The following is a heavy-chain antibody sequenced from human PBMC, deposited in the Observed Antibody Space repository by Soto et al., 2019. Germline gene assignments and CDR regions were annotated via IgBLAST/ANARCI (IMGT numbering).Heavy chain of an antibody. D-gene: IGHD3-3*01. J-gene: IGHJ3*02. CDR1: EFTFSSYG. CDR3: AKDRAFWSGTHDAFDI. V-gene: IGHV3-30*18. CDR2: ISYDGNNK. Sequence: PGGSLRLSCAASEFTFSSYGMHWVRQAPGKGLEWLSVISYDGNNKYYSDSVKGRFTISRDNSKNTLYLQMNSLRGEDTAVYYCAKDRAFWSGTHDAFDIWGRGTMVTVSS.